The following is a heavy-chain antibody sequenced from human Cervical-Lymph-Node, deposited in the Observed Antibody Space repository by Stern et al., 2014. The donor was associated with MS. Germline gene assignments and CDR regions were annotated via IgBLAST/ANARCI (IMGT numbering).Heavy chain of an antibody. D-gene: IGHD3-10*01. Sequence: VQLVESGAEVKKPGSSVKLSCKSSGGISWVRQAPGQGLEWMVGLIAFVGTPNYAQKFQGRVTIIADTSANTTYLHLSRLTSADTAVYYCARGSGDNWFGPWGQGTLVTVSS. J-gene: IGHJ5*02. CDR3: ARGSGDNWFGP. CDR2: LIAFVGTP. CDR1: GG. V-gene: IGHV1-69*06.